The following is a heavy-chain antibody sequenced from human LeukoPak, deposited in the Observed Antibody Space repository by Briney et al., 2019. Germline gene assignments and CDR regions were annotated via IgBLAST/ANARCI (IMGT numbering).Heavy chain of an antibody. CDR1: GFNFRSHG. J-gene: IGHJ4*02. CDR3: ARDRGTTTSTGAKGYFDS. Sequence: GRSLRLSCGASGFNFRSHGMHWVRQAPGKGLEWVGIKWYDGSNKYYADSVKGRFTISRDNSKNTLYLQMDSLRAEDTAIYYCARDRGTTTSTGAKGYFDSWGQGTLVTVSS. CDR2: KWYDGSNK. V-gene: IGHV3-33*01. D-gene: IGHD1/OR15-1a*01.